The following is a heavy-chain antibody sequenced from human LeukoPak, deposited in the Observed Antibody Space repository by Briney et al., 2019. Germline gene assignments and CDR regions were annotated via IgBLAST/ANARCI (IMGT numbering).Heavy chain of an antibody. Sequence: GGSLRLSCAASVFTLSGYAMSWVRQAPGKGLEWVSAISATGGTTYYADSVKGRFTISRSNSKNTLYLQTIRPSAEDTSVYYCAKSASGWYNFDYWGQGTLVTVSS. D-gene: IGHD6-19*01. V-gene: IGHV3-23*01. CDR1: VFTLSGYA. CDR3: AKSASGWYNFDY. J-gene: IGHJ4*02. CDR2: ISATGGTT.